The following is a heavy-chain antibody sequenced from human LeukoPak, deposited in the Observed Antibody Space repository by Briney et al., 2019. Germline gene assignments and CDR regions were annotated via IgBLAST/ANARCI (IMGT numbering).Heavy chain of an antibody. CDR3: ARTYCSSTSCYYYFDY. Sequence: SQTLSLTCAISGDSVSSNSAAWNWIRQSPSRGLEWLGRTYYRSKWYNDYAVSVKSRITINPDTSKNQFYLQLNSVTPEDTAVYYCARTYCSSTSCYYYFDYWGQGTLVTVSS. J-gene: IGHJ4*02. V-gene: IGHV6-1*01. CDR1: GDSVSSNSAA. CDR2: TYYRSKWYN. D-gene: IGHD2-2*01.